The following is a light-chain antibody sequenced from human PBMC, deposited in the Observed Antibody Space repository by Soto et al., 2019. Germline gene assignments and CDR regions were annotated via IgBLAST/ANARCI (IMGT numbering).Light chain of an antibody. V-gene: IGKV1-5*01. J-gene: IGKJ2*01. CDR3: QQYGDSYS. CDR2: DAS. Sequence: DIQMTQSPSTLSASVGDRVSITCRASHDIGKWLAGYQQKPGQAPKLLVYDASNLHDAVPSRFSGSGSGTHFSLTISGLQPDDFGTYYCQQYGDSYSFGQGTAIEI. CDR1: HDIGKW.